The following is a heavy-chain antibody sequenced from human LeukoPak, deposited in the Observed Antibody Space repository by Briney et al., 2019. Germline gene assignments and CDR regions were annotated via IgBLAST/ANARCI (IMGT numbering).Heavy chain of an antibody. D-gene: IGHD3-16*01. Sequence: SETLSLTCTVSGGSISSSSYYWGWIRQPPGKGLEWIGSIYYSGSTYYNPSLKSRVTISVDTFKKQFYLKLSSVTAADTAVYYCARATLDWFDPWGQGTLVTVSS. CDR2: IYYSGST. CDR3: ARATLDWFDP. V-gene: IGHV4-39*07. J-gene: IGHJ5*02. CDR1: GGSISSSSYY.